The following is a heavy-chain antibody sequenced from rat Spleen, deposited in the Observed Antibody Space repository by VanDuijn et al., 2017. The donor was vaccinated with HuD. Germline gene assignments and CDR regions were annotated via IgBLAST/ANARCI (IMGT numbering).Heavy chain of an antibody. Sequence: EVQLQESGPGLVKPSQSLSLTCSVTGYSITSNYWGWFRKFPGNKMEWIGHISYSGSTSYNPSLKSRISITRDTSKNQFFLQLNSVTTEDTATYYCASAGYNWFAYWGQGTLVTISS. CDR1: GYSITSNY. J-gene: IGHJ3*01. D-gene: IGHD4-3*01. V-gene: IGHV3-1*01. CDR3: ASAGYNWFAY. CDR2: ISYSGST.